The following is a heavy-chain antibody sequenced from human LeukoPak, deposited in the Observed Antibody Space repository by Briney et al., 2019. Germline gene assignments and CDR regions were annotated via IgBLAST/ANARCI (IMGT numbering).Heavy chain of an antibody. CDR1: GGSFSGYY. CDR3: ARGYGPTFDY. D-gene: IGHD4-17*01. Sequence: SETLSLTCAVYGGSFSGYYWSWIRQPPGKGLEWIGEINHSGSTNYNPSLKSRVTISVDTSKNQFSLKLSSVTAADTAVYYCARGYGPTFDYWGQGTLVIVSS. J-gene: IGHJ4*02. CDR2: INHSGST. V-gene: IGHV4-34*01.